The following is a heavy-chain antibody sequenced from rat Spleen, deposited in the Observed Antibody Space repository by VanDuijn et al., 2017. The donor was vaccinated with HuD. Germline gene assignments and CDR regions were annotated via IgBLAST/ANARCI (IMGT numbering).Heavy chain of an antibody. J-gene: IGHJ2*01. V-gene: IGHV5S23*01. CDR1: GFTFSNYD. Sequence: EVQLVESGGGLVQPGRSLKLSCAASGFTFSNYDMAWVRQAPTKGLEWVASISTGGGNTYYRDSVKGRFTISRDNAKSTLYLQMDSLRSEDTATYYCATRDNNYSRAIWEYFDYWGQGVMVTVSS. D-gene: IGHD1-2*01. CDR2: ISTGGGNT. CDR3: ATRDNNYSRAIWEYFDY.